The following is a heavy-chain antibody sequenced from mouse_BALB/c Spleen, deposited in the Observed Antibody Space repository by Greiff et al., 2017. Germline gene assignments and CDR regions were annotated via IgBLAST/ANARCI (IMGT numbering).Heavy chain of an antibody. J-gene: IGHJ1*01. D-gene: IGHD2-4*01. CDR1: GYSITSGYY. V-gene: IGHV3-6*02. CDR2: ISYDGSN. Sequence: DVQLQESGPGLVKPSQSLSLTCSVTGYSITSGYYWNWIRQFPGNKLEWMGYISYDGSNNYNPSLKNRISITRDTSKNQFFLKLNSVTTEDTATYYCARDGITTRYFDVWGAGTTVTVSS. CDR3: ARDGITTRYFDV.